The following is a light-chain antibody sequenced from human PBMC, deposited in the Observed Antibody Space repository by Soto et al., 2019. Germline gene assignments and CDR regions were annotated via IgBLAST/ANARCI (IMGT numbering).Light chain of an antibody. J-gene: IGKJ4*01. Sequence: DIQMTQSPSSLSASVGDSVTLTCHATRVINSFLNWYQQKPGKAPKLLIYDASTIETGVPSRFSGRGSGTDFTFSVASLQPEDAAIYFCQQYENPPLTFGGGTKVDIK. CDR3: QQYENPPLT. CDR2: DAS. V-gene: IGKV1-33*01. CDR1: RVINSF.